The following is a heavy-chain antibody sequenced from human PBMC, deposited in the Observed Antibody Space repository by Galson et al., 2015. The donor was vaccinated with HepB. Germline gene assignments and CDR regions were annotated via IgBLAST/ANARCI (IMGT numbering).Heavy chain of an antibody. CDR2: INHSGST. D-gene: IGHD3-22*01. CDR3: ARARYYDHSPQYYFDY. V-gene: IGHV4-34*01. J-gene: IGHJ4*02. CDR1: GGSFSGYY. Sequence: ETLSLTCAVYGGSFSGYYWSWIRQPPGKGLEWIGEINHSGSTNYNPSLKSRVTISVDTSKNQFSLKLSSVTAADTAVYYCARARYYDHSPQYYFDYWGQGTLVTVSS.